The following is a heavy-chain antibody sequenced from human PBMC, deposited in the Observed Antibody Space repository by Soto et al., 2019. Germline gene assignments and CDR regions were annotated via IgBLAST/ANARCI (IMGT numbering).Heavy chain of an antibody. D-gene: IGHD3-22*01. CDR1: GDTFSTYT. CDR3: ARDRRGAYYDSSVNGFDI. V-gene: IGHV1-69*13. CDR2: IIPRSATS. Sequence: SVKVSCKASGDTFSTYTITWMRQAPGQGLEWKGGIIPRSATSKYAQKFQGRVTITADESTSTVYMELSTLRPDDTAVYYCARDRRGAYYDSSVNGFDIWGQGTMVTVSS. J-gene: IGHJ3*02.